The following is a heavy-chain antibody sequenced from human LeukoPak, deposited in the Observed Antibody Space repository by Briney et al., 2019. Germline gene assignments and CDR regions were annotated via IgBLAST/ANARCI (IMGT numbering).Heavy chain of an antibody. CDR1: GYTFTSYG. CDR3: ARDFSIFGVVASGY. V-gene: IGHV1-18*01. J-gene: IGHJ4*02. CDR2: ISAYNGNT. Sequence: GASVKVSCKASGYTFTSYGISWVRQAPGQGLEWMGWISAYNGNTNYAQKLQGRVTMTTDTSTSTAYMELRSLRSDDTAVYYCARDFSIFGVVASGYWGQGTLVTVSS. D-gene: IGHD3-3*01.